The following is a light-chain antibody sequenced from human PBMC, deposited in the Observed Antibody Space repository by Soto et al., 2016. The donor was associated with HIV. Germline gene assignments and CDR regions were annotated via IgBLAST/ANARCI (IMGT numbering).Light chain of an antibody. CDR3: QAWDSFVV. J-gene: IGLJ2*01. CDR2: DKN. CDR1: ILRAYY. V-gene: IGLV3-19*01. Sequence: SSELTQDPAVSVALGQTVRITCQGDILRAYYANWYQQKAGQAPILIIYDKNNRPSGIPDRFSGSNSGNTATLTISGTQAMDEADYYCQAWDSFVVFGGGIKLTVL.